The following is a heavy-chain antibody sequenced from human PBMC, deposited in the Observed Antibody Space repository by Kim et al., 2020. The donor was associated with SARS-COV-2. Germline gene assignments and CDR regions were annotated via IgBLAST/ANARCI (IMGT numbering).Heavy chain of an antibody. D-gene: IGHD4-4*01. CDR1: GFTFDDYA. Sequence: GGSLRLSCAASGFTFDDYAMHWVRQAPGKGLEWVSLISGDGGSTYYADSVKGRFTISRDNSKNSLYLQMNSLRTEDTALYYCAAYTANLYYYYGMDVWGQGTTVTVSS. CDR3: AAYTANLYYYYGMDV. V-gene: IGHV3-43*02. J-gene: IGHJ6*02. CDR2: ISGDGGST.